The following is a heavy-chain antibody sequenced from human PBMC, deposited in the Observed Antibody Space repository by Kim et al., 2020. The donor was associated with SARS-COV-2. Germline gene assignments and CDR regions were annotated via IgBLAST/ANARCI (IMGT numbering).Heavy chain of an antibody. J-gene: IGHJ2*01. Sequence: SETLSLTCTVSGGSISSYYWSWIRQPPGKGLEWIGYIYYSGSTNYNPSLKSRVTISVDTSKNQFSLKLSSVTAADTAVYYCARDKGPLLLWFGEDEWYFDLWGRGTLVTVSS. V-gene: IGHV4-59*01. CDR1: GGSISSYY. D-gene: IGHD3-10*01. CDR2: IYYSGST. CDR3: ARDKGPLLLWFGEDEWYFDL.